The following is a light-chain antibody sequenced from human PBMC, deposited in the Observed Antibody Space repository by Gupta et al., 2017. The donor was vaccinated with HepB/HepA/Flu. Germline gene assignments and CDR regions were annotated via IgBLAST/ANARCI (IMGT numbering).Light chain of an antibody. Sequence: DIQMTQSPSTLSASVGDRVTITCRASQSISSWLAWYQQKPGKAPKLLIYKASSLESGVPSRFSGSGSGTEFTLTISSLQPDDLATYYCLQYTGDPWTFCQGTKLEIK. CDR2: KAS. J-gene: IGKJ1*01. V-gene: IGKV1-5*03. CDR3: LQYTGDPWT. CDR1: QSISSW.